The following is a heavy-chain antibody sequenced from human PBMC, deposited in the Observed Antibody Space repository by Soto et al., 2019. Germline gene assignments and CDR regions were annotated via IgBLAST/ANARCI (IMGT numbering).Heavy chain of an antibody. D-gene: IGHD5-18*01. CDR2: IYYSGST. Sequence: QVQLQESGPGLVKPSETLSLTCTVSGGSISSYYWSWIRQPPGKGLEWIGYIYYSGSTNYNPSLKVRATXSXDXXKHQFSLKLSSVTAADTAVYYCARALYSYGPKFDPWGQGTLVTVSS. V-gene: IGHV4-59*01. CDR3: ARALYSYGPKFDP. J-gene: IGHJ5*02. CDR1: GGSISSYY.